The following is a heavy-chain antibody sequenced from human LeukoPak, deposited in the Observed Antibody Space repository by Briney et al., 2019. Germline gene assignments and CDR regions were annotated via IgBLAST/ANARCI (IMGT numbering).Heavy chain of an antibody. D-gene: IGHD2-2*01. CDR1: GFTFSSYA. V-gene: IGHV3-21*01. Sequence: TGGSLRLSCAASGFTFSSYAMNWVRQAPGKGLEWVSAISGSGTSTYYADSVKGRFTISRDNAKNSLYLQMNSLRAEDTAVYYCARDAYCSSTSCPYYYYMDVWGKGTTVTVSS. CDR3: ARDAYCSSTSCPYYYYMDV. J-gene: IGHJ6*03. CDR2: ISGSGTST.